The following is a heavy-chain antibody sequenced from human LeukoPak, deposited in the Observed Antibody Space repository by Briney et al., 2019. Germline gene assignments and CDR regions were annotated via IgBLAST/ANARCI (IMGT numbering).Heavy chain of an antibody. J-gene: IGHJ4*02. CDR1: GGSFSGYY. V-gene: IGHV4-34*01. CDR3: ARGVRAAAGSLDY. D-gene: IGHD6-13*01. CDR2: INHSGST. Sequence: SETLSLTCAVYGGSFSGYYWSWIRQPPGKGLEWIGEINHSGSTNYNPSLKSRVTISVDTSKNQFSLKLSSVTAADTAVYYCARGVRAAAGSLDYWGQGTLVTVSS.